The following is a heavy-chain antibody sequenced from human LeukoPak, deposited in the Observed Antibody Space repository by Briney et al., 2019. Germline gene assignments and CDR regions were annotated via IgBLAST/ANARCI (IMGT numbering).Heavy chain of an antibody. CDR2: IRYDGSNK. CDR1: GFTFSSYG. CDR3: AKVGYYDSIGYYYYYYYYMDV. J-gene: IGHJ6*03. V-gene: IGHV3-30*02. Sequence: PGGSLRLSCAASGFTFSSYGMHWVRQAPGKGLEWVAYIRYDGSNKYYADSVKGRFTISRDNSKNTLYLQMNSLRAEDTAVYYCAKVGYYDSIGYYYYYYYYMDVWGKGTTVTVSS. D-gene: IGHD3-22*01.